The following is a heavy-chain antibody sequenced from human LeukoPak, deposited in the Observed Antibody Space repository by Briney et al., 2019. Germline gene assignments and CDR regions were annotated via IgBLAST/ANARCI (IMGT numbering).Heavy chain of an antibody. Sequence: ASVKVSCKASGYTFTSYGISWVRQAPGQGLEWMGWISAYNGNTNYAQKLQGRVTVTTDTSTSTAYMELRSLRSDDTAVYYCARGGYGYVVTEYYYYYYYMDAWGKGTTVTVSS. CDR2: ISAYNGNT. V-gene: IGHV1-18*01. J-gene: IGHJ6*03. D-gene: IGHD5-18*01. CDR3: ARGGYGYVVTEYYYYYYYMDA. CDR1: GYTFTSYG.